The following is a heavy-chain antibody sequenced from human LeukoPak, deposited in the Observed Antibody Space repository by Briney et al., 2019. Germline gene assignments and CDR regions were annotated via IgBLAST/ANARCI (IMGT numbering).Heavy chain of an antibody. CDR2: INPNSGGT. CDR3: ARFAVHRRITVAGQFGLDY. V-gene: IGHV1-2*02. J-gene: IGHJ4*02. CDR1: GYTFTGYY. Sequence: ASVKVSCKASGYTFTGYYMHWVRQAPGQGLEWMGWINPNSGGTNYQGRVTMTRDTSTSTVYMELSSLRSEDTAVYYCARFAVHRRITVAGQFGLDYWGQGTLVSLSS. D-gene: IGHD6-19*01.